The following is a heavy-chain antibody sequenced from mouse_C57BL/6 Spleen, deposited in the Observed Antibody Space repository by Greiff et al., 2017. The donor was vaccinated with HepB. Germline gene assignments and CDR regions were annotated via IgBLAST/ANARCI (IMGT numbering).Heavy chain of an antibody. Sequence: VQLQQSGAELVRPGSSVKLSCKASGYTFTSYWMHWVKQRPIQGLEWIGNIDPSDSETHYNQKFKDKATLTVDKSSSTAYMQLSSLTSEDSAGYYGARRGLRQGYAMDYWGQGTSVTVSS. CDR3: ARRGLRQGYAMDY. J-gene: IGHJ4*01. CDR1: GYTFTSYW. V-gene: IGHV1-52*01. CDR2: IDPSDSET. D-gene: IGHD2-4*01.